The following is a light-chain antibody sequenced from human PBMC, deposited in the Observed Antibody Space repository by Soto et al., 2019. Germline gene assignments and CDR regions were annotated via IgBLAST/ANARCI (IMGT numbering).Light chain of an antibody. J-gene: IGKJ4*01. Sequence: IVLTQSPATLSLSPGKRATLSCRASQSVSSNYLAWYQQKPGQAPRLLIYDASSRATGIPDRFSGGGSGTDFTLTISGLEPEDFAVYYCQQFSSYPLTFGGGTKVDI. CDR1: QSVSSNY. CDR2: DAS. V-gene: IGKV3-20*01. CDR3: QQFSSYPLT.